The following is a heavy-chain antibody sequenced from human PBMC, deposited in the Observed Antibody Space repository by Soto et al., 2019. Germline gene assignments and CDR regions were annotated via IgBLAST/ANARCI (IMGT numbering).Heavy chain of an antibody. Sequence: EVQLVESGGGLVKPGESLRLSCAASGITLSTAWMSWARQAPGKGLEWVGRMKSIGDGGTTDYAASVKDRFTISRDASKNILYLQMNDLKTEDTAVYFCTTDRGVASRPLFDYWGQGILVTVSS. CDR3: TTDRGVASRPLFDY. J-gene: IGHJ4*02. D-gene: IGHD3-10*01. V-gene: IGHV3-15*01. CDR1: GITLSTAW. CDR2: MKSIGDGGTT.